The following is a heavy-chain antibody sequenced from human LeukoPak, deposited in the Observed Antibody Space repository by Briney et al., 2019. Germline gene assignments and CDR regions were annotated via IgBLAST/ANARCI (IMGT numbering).Heavy chain of an antibody. CDR1: GGSISSGSYY. Sequence: SETLSLTCTVSGGSISSGSYYWSWIRQPAGKGLEWIGRIYTSGSTNYNPSLKSRVTISVDTYKNQFSLKLSSVTAADTAVYYCATEVAGYWGRGALVTVSS. J-gene: IGHJ4*02. CDR2: IYTSGST. V-gene: IGHV4-61*02. CDR3: ATEVAGY.